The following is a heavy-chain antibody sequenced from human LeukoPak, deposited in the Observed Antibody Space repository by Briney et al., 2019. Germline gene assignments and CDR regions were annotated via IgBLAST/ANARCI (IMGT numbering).Heavy chain of an antibody. CDR3: ARYIVVGSSDYFDY. Sequence: GGSLRLSCAASGFTFSSYGMHWVRQAPGKGLEWVAVISYDGSNKYYADSVKGRFTISRDNSKNTLYLQMNSLRAEDTAVYYCARYIVVGSSDYFDYWGQGTLVTVSS. CDR2: ISYDGSNK. CDR1: GFTFSSYG. J-gene: IGHJ4*02. V-gene: IGHV3-30*03. D-gene: IGHD5-12*01.